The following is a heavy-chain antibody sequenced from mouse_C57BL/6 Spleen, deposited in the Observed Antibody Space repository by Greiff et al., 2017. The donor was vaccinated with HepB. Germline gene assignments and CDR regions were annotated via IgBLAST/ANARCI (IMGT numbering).Heavy chain of an antibody. J-gene: IGHJ4*01. V-gene: IGHV1-69*01. D-gene: IGHD2-4*01. Sequence: QVQLQQPGAELVMPGASVKLSCKASGYTFTSYWMHWVKQRPGQGLEWIGEIDPSDSYTNYNQKFKGKSTLTVDKSSSTAYLQLSSLTSEDSAVYYCARHYDYGYAMDYWGQGTSVTVSS. CDR1: GYTFTSYW. CDR2: IDPSDSYT. CDR3: ARHYDYGYAMDY.